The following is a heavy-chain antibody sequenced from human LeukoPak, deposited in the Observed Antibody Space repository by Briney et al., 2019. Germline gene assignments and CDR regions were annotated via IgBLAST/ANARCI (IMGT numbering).Heavy chain of an antibody. Sequence: SETLSLTCTVSGGSISSYYCSWIRQPAGQGLEWIGRIYTSGSTNYNPSLKSRVTMSVDTSKHHFSLKLSSVTSADTAVYYCARGLGYCSSTSCYVGFDYWGQGTLITVSS. CDR1: GGSISSYY. V-gene: IGHV4-4*07. D-gene: IGHD2-2*01. J-gene: IGHJ4*02. CDR2: IYTSGST. CDR3: ARGLGYCSSTSCYVGFDY.